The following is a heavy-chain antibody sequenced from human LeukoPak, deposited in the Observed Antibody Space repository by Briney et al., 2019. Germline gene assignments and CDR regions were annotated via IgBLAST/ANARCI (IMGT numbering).Heavy chain of an antibody. V-gene: IGHV3-33*01. Sequence: QPGRSLRLSCAASGFTFSSYGMHWVRQAPGKGLEWVAIIWYDGGNIDYTDSVKGRFTISRDNSKNTLYLQMNSLRAEDTAVYYCAREEHKNWKIDYWGQGTLVTVSS. J-gene: IGHJ4*02. D-gene: IGHD1-1*01. CDR1: GFTFSSYG. CDR3: AREEHKNWKIDY. CDR2: IWYDGGNI.